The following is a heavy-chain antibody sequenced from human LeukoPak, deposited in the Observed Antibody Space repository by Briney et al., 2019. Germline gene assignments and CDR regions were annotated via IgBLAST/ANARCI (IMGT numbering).Heavy chain of an antibody. CDR3: AKGKNAYGSSSNDH. Sequence: GGSLRLSCAASGLTFSSYAMSWVRQAPGKGLEWVSSFSGTVGSTYYADSVKGRFTISRDSYKNTLYLQMNSLRAEDTAVYYCAKGKNAYGSSSNDHWGQGSLVTVSS. J-gene: IGHJ4*02. CDR2: FSGTVGST. D-gene: IGHD6-13*01. CDR1: GLTFSSYA. V-gene: IGHV3-23*01.